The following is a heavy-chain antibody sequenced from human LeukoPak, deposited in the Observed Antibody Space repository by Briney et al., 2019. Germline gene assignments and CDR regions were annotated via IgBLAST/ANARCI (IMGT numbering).Heavy chain of an antibody. V-gene: IGHV4-34*01. CDR3: ARATGGTKYFQH. CDR2: VNHSGRT. J-gene: IGHJ1*01. D-gene: IGHD1-26*01. Sequence: SETLSLTCAVYGGSFSGYYWYWIRQPPGKGLEWIGEVNHSGRTIYNPSLTSRVTISLDTSRNQFSLKLSSVTAADTAVYYCARATGGTKYFQHWGQGTLVTVSS. CDR1: GGSFSGYY.